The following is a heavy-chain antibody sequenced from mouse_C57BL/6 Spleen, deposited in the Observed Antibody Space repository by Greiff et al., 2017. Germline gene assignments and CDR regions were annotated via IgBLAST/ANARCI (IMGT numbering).Heavy chain of an antibody. Sequence: EVHLVESEGGLVQPGSSMKLSCTASGFTFSDYYMAWVRQVPEKGLEWVANINYDGSSTYYLDSLKSRFLISRDNAKNILYLQMSSLKSEDTATYYCGAYYSNYEGFTYWGQGTLVTVSA. CDR1: GFTFSDYY. J-gene: IGHJ3*01. D-gene: IGHD2-5*01. V-gene: IGHV5-16*01. CDR2: INYDGSST. CDR3: GAYYSNYEGFTY.